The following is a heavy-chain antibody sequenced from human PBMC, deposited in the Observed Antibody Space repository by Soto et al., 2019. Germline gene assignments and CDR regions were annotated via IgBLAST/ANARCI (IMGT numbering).Heavy chain of an antibody. CDR1: GFTFGSYW. V-gene: IGHV3-74*01. CDR3: ARGRPYGMDV. CDR2: IDSDGSST. Sequence: GGSLRLSCAASGFTFGSYWMNWVRQAPGKGLVWGSRIDSDGSSTTYADSVKGRFTTSRDHAKNTLYLQMSSLRVEDTAVYYCARGRPYGMDVWGQGTTVTVSS. J-gene: IGHJ6*02.